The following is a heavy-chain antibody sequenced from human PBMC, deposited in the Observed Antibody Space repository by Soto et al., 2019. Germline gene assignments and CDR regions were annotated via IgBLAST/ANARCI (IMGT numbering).Heavy chain of an antibody. D-gene: IGHD2-2*01. CDR3: ARDPNIVLVPAALRSYYYYYGMDV. CDR1: GFTFSSYW. Sequence: PGGSLRLSCAASGFTFSSYWMSWVRQAPGKGLEWVANIKQDGSEKYYVDSVKGRFTISRDNAKNSLYLQMNSLRAEDTAVYYCARDPNIVLVPAALRSYYYYYGMDVWGQGPMVTVSS. CDR2: IKQDGSEK. V-gene: IGHV3-7*01. J-gene: IGHJ6*02.